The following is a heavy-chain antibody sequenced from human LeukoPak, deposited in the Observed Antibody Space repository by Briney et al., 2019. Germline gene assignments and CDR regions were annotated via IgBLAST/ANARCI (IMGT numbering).Heavy chain of an antibody. CDR3: ARVHYDFWSGSVSWFDP. CDR1: GYTFTSYG. Sequence: ASVKVSCKASGYTFTSYGISWVRQAPGQGLEWMGWISAYNGNTNYAQKLQGRVTMTRDTSTSTVYMELSSLRSEDTAVYYCARVHYDFWSGSVSWFDPWGQGTLVTVSS. CDR2: ISAYNGNT. V-gene: IGHV1-18*01. J-gene: IGHJ5*02. D-gene: IGHD3-3*01.